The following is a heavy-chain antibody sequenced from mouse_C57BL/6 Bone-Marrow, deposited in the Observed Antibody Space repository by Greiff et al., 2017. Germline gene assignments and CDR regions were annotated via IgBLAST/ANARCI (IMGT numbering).Heavy chain of an antibody. CDR2: ISNGGGST. D-gene: IGHD2-4*01. V-gene: IGHV5-12*01. CDR1: GFTFSDYY. J-gene: IGHJ3*01. Sequence: EVKLEESGGGLVQPGGSLKLSCAASGFTFSDYYMYWVRQTPEKRLEWVAYISNGGGSTYYPDTVKGRFTISRDNAKNTLYLQMSRLKSEDTAMYYCARGIYYDAWFAYWGQGTLVTVSA. CDR3: ARGIYYDAWFAY.